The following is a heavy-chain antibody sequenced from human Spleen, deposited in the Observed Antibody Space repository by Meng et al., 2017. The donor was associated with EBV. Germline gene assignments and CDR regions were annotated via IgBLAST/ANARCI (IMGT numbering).Heavy chain of an antibody. CDR1: GYTFTDLS. D-gene: IGHD3-22*01. Sequence: QVQLVQSGAEVKKPGASVKVSGKVSGYTFTDLSMHWVRQAPGKGLEWMGGFDPEEGETLYAQKFEGRVTLTEDTSADTAYMELSSLRSEDTAVYYCTTRVSYYYDTSGVYLNSWGQGTLVTVSS. CDR2: FDPEEGET. V-gene: IGHV1-24*01. J-gene: IGHJ4*02. CDR3: TTRVSYYYDTSGVYLNS.